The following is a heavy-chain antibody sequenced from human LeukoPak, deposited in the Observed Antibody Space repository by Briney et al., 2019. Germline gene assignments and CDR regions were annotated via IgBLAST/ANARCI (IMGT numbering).Heavy chain of an antibody. CDR1: GGSFSGYY. V-gene: IGHV4-34*01. D-gene: IGHD3-10*01. CDR2: INHSGST. Sequence: PSETLSLTCAVYGGSFSGYYWGWIRQPPGKGLEWIGEINHSGSTNYNPSLKSRVTISVDTSKNQFSLKLSSVTAADTAVYYCARTKVRGTMVRGVTYFDYWGQGTLVTVSS. J-gene: IGHJ4*02. CDR3: ARTKVRGTMVRGVTYFDY.